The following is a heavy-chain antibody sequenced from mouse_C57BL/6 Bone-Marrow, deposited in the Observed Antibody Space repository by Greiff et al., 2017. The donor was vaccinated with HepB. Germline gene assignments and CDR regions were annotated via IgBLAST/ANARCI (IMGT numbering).Heavy chain of an antibody. Sequence: QVQLQQPGAELVKPGASVKLSCKASGYTFTSYWMHWVKQRPGQGLEWIGMIHPNSGSTNYNEKFKSKATLTVDKSSSTAYMQLSSLTSEDSAVYYCARSKGYDSFAYWGQGTLVTVSA. V-gene: IGHV1-64*01. CDR1: GYTFTSYW. CDR3: ARSKGYDSFAY. D-gene: IGHD2-4*01. CDR2: IHPNSGST. J-gene: IGHJ3*01.